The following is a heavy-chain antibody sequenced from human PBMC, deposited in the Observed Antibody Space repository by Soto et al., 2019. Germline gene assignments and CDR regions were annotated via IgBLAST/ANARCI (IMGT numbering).Heavy chain of an antibody. Sequence: SETLSLTXTVSGGSISSYYWSWIRQPPGKGLEWIGYIYYSGSTNYNPSLKSRVTISVDTSKNQFSLKLSSVTAADTAVYYCAREGKYCSGGSCSDAFDIWGQGTMVTVSS. D-gene: IGHD2-15*01. CDR2: IYYSGST. CDR1: GGSISSYY. V-gene: IGHV4-59*01. CDR3: AREGKYCSGGSCSDAFDI. J-gene: IGHJ3*02.